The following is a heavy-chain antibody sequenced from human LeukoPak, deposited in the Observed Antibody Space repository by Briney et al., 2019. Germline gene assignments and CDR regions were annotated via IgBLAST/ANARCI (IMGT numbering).Heavy chain of an antibody. CDR2: ISGYNGNT. V-gene: IGHV1-18*04. CDR3: VRDLKRGYSSGRYSWGTGSSNDY. Sequence: ASVKVSCKASGYTFTGYYMHWVRQAPGQGLEWMGWISGYNGNTNYAQKLQGRVTMTTDTSTSTAYMELRSLRSDDTAVYYCVRDLKRGYSSGRYSWGTGSSNDYWGQGTLVTVSS. D-gene: IGHD6-19*01. J-gene: IGHJ4*02. CDR1: GYTFTGYY.